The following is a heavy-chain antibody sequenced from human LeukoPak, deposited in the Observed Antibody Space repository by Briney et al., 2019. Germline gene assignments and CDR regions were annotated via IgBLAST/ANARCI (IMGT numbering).Heavy chain of an antibody. V-gene: IGHV4-4*07. CDR1: GGSISGYY. CDR2: IYTSGST. Sequence: SETLSLTCTVSGGSISGYYWSWIRQPAGKGLEWIGHIYTSGSTSYDPSLKSRVTISVDTSKNQFSLRLTSVTAADTALYYCARGGSRAAATFDYWGQGTRVTVSS. J-gene: IGHJ4*02. CDR3: ARGGSRAAATFDY. D-gene: IGHD2-15*01.